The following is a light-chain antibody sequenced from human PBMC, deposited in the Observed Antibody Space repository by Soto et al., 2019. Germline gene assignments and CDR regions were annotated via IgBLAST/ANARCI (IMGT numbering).Light chain of an antibody. CDR2: KAS. Sequence: IHMTQSPATLSASVVYRVTITCLASQSISIWLAWYQQKPGRAPKFLIYKASDLENGVPSRFSGSGSGTEFALTISSLQPDDFATYYCQQYDSYPLTFGGGTKVDIK. CDR1: QSISIW. V-gene: IGKV1-5*03. CDR3: QQYDSYPLT. J-gene: IGKJ4*01.